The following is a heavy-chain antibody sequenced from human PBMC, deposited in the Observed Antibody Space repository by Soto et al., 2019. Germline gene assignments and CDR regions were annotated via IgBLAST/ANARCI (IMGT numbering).Heavy chain of an antibody. V-gene: IGHV3-9*01. CDR3: AKDRYSSSSGGSLGSG. Sequence: GGSLRLSCAASGFTFDDYAMHWVRQAPGKGLEWVSGISWNSGSIGYADSVKGRFTISRDNAKNSLYLQMNSLRAEDTALYYCAKDRYSSSSGGSLGSGWGQGTLVTVSS. CDR1: GFTFDDYA. D-gene: IGHD6-6*01. J-gene: IGHJ4*02. CDR2: ISWNSGSI.